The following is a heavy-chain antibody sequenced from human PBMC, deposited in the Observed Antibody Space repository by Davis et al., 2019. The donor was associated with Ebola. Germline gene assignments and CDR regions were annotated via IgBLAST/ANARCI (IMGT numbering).Heavy chain of an antibody. J-gene: IGHJ3*02. V-gene: IGHV4-4*08. CDR1: GGSISSYY. Sequence: MPSETLSLTCTVSGGSISSYYWSWIRQPAGKGLEWIGYIYSSGSSNSNPSFKSRVTISVDTSKNQFSLKLSSVTAADTAVYYCAREGSPYAFDIWGQGTMVTVSS. CDR3: AREGSPYAFDI. CDR2: IYSSGSS.